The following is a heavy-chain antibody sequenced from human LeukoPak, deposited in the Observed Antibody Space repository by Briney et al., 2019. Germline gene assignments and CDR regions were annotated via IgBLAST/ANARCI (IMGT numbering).Heavy chain of an antibody. V-gene: IGHV4-39*07. CDR3: ARDLTMVRGGTFMDV. D-gene: IGHD3-10*01. J-gene: IGHJ6*03. CDR2: IHSSGST. Sequence: SETLSLTCSVAGGSIRYSSYYWTWIRQPPGKGLEWIGNIHSSGSTDYNPSLKSRVTMSVDASKNEFSLRVNSVTAADTAVYYCARDLTMVRGGTFMDVWGKGTTVTVSS. CDR1: GGSIRYSSYY.